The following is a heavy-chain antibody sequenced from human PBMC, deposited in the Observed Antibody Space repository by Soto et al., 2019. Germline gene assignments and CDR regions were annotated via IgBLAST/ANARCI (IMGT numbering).Heavy chain of an antibody. V-gene: IGHV4-39*01. Sequence: SETLSLTCPVSSAPVGSTTYRWGWIRQPPGKGLEWVASIYYGGSSYYNPSLNSRVTVSVDTSKNQFSLKLTSVTAEDTAVYHCATRPPGERYFGVFDWWGQGTLVTVSS. CDR3: ATRPPGERYFGVFDW. CDR2: IYYGGSS. CDR1: SAPVGSTTYR. J-gene: IGHJ4*02. D-gene: IGHD3-3*01.